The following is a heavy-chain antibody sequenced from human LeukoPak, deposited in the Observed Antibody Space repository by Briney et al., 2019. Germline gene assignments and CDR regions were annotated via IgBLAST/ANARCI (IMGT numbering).Heavy chain of an antibody. CDR2: ISGSGGST. V-gene: IGHV3-23*01. D-gene: IGHD2-2*02. CDR3: AKDLGCSSTSCYTGGHYFDY. Sequence: GGSLRLSCAASGFTVSSNYMSWVRQAPGKGLEWVSAISGSGGSTYYADSVKGRFTISRDNSKNTLYLQMNSLRAEDTAVYYCAKDLGCSSTSCYTGGHYFDYWGQGTLVTVSS. J-gene: IGHJ4*02. CDR1: GFTVSSNY.